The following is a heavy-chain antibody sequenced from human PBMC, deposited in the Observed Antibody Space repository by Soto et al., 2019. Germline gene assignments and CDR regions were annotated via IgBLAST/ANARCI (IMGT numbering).Heavy chain of an antibody. CDR1: GFTFSSYA. CDR2: ISYDGSNK. CDR3: ARARDYDILTGYSQFDY. J-gene: IGHJ4*02. Sequence: GGSLRLSCAASGFTFSSYAMHWVRQAPGKGLEWVAVISYDGSNKYYADSVKGRFTISRDNSKNTLYLQMNSLRAEDTAVYYCARARDYDILTGYSQFDYWGQGTLVTVSS. V-gene: IGHV3-30-3*01. D-gene: IGHD3-9*01.